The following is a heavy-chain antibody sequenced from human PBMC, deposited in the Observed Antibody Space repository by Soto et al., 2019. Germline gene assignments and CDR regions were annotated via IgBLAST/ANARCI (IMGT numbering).Heavy chain of an antibody. CDR2: IYSGGST. D-gene: IGHD3-10*01. J-gene: IGHJ6*04. Sequence: PGGSLRLSCAASGFTVSSNYMSWVRQAPGKGLEWVSVIYSGGSTYYADSVKGRFTISRDNSKNTLYLQMNSLRAEDTAVYYCARDLGYYGSGYYYYGMDVWGEGTTVTVSS. V-gene: IGHV3-66*01. CDR1: GFTVSSNY. CDR3: ARDLGYYGSGYYYYGMDV.